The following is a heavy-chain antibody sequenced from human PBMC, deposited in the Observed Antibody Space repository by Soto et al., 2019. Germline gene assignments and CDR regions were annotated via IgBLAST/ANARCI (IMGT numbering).Heavy chain of an antibody. CDR1: GGSFSGYY. D-gene: IGHD3-16*01. CDR3: ARGRGEVRFDS. CDR2: INHSGGT. V-gene: IGHV4-34*01. J-gene: IGHJ4*02. Sequence: QVHLQQWGAGLLKPSETLSLTCAVYGGSFSGYYWSWIRQPPGKGLEWIGEINHSGGTNYNPSLKSRVSLSVDTSKNQFSLKVNSLTAADTAVYYCARGRGEVRFDSWGQGTLVNGSS.